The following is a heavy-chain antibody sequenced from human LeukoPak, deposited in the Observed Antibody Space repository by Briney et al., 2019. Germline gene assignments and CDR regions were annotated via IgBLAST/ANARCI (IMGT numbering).Heavy chain of an antibody. D-gene: IGHD6-6*01. CDR1: GFTFSSYS. CDR3: ASRAYSSSSPFDY. V-gene: IGHV3-21*01. Sequence: GGSLRLSCAASGFTFSSYSMNWVRQAPGKGLEWVSSISSSSSYIYYADSVKGRFTISRDNAKNSLYLQMNSLRAEDTAVYYCASRAYSSSSPFDYWGQGTLVTVSS. CDR2: ISSSSSYI. J-gene: IGHJ4*02.